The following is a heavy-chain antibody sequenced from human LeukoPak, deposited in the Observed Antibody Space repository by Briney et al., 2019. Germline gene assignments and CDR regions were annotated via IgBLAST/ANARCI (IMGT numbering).Heavy chain of an antibody. Sequence: PSETLSLTCAVYGGPFSGYYWSWIRQPPGKGLEWIGSIYYSGSTYYNPSLKSRVTISVDTSKNQFSLKLSSVTAADTAVYYCANILTGYYNVDGDYWGQGTLVTVSS. J-gene: IGHJ4*02. CDR3: ANILTGYYNVDGDY. CDR2: IYYSGST. V-gene: IGHV4-34*01. D-gene: IGHD3-9*01. CDR1: GGPFSGYY.